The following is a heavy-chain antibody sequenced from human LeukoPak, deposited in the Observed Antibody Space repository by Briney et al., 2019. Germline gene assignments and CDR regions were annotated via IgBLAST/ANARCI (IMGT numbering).Heavy chain of an antibody. CDR1: GFTFDNYG. V-gene: IGHV3-21*01. J-gene: IGHJ4*02. Sequence: GGSLRLSCAASGFTFDNYGMGWFRQAPGKGREWVSSIISSSSYIYYAESVKRRFKISRDNAKNSMYLQMNSLRAEDTAVYYCAGDGGRSGYWGRGTVVTVSS. CDR2: IISSSSYI. CDR3: AGDGGRSGY. D-gene: IGHD4-23*01.